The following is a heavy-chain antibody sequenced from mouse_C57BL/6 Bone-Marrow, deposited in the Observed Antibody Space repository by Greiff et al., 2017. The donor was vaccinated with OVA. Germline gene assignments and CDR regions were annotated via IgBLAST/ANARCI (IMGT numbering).Heavy chain of an antibody. Sequence: QVQLQQSGAELARPGASVKLSCKASGYTFTSYGISWVKQRTGQGLEWIGEIYPRSGNTYYNEKFKGQATLTADKSSSPAYMELRSLTSEDSAVYVCARSGYDYGYYWGQGTTLTVSS. CDR1: GYTFTSYG. D-gene: IGHD2-4*01. CDR3: ARSGYDYGYY. V-gene: IGHV1-81*01. CDR2: IYPRSGNT. J-gene: IGHJ2*01.